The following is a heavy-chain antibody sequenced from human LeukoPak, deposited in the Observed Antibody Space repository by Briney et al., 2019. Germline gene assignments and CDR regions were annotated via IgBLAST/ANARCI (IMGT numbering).Heavy chain of an antibody. Sequence: SETLSLTCIVSGGSISSRSYYWDWIRQPPGKGLEWIGNLFDSGNTHYNPSLRSRLTMSVDTSKNQFSLKLSSVTAADTAVYYCARHTRSGYSSYENAFDIWGQGNMVTVSS. V-gene: IGHV4-39*01. CDR1: GGSISSRSYY. J-gene: IGHJ3*02. D-gene: IGHD5-12*01. CDR2: LFDSGNT. CDR3: ARHTRSGYSSYENAFDI.